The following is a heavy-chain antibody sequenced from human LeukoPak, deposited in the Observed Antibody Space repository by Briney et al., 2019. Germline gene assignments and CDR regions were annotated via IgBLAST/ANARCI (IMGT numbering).Heavy chain of an antibody. J-gene: IGHJ3*02. V-gene: IGHV4-59*01. D-gene: IGHD4-17*01. CDR1: GGSFSSYY. Sequence: SETLSLTCTVSGGSFSSYYWSWIRQPPGKGLEWIGYIYYSGSTNYNPSLKSRVTISVDTSKNQFSLKLSSVTAADTAVYYCATHRSNDYGDPDDAFDIWGQGTMVTASS. CDR2: IYYSGST. CDR3: ATHRSNDYGDPDDAFDI.